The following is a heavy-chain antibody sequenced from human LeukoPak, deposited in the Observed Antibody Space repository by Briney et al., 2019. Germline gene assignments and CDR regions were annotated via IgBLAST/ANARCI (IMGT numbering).Heavy chain of an antibody. CDR2: IWYDGSNE. D-gene: IGHD2-8*01. Sequence: GGSLRLSCAASGFTFNSYAMHWVRQAPGKGLEWVAVIWYDGSNEYYADSVRGRFTISRDNSKNTLYLQMNSLRAEDTAVYYCAQGSDVLMVYAANYFDYWGQGTLVTVSS. V-gene: IGHV3-33*06. CDR1: GFTFNSYA. J-gene: IGHJ4*02. CDR3: AQGSDVLMVYAANYFDY.